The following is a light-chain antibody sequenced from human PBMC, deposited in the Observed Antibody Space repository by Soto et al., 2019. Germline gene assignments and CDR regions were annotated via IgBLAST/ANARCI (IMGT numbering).Light chain of an antibody. Sequence: QSVLTQPPSASGTPGQRVTISCSGGNSNIVTNTVNWYQHLPGSAPKLLIYSNNQRPSGVPDRFSGSKSGTSASLAISGLQPDDEADYYCEAWDGSLNVVLFGGGTKLTVL. V-gene: IGLV1-44*01. CDR3: EAWDGSLNVVL. CDR2: SNN. J-gene: IGLJ2*01. CDR1: NSNIVTNT.